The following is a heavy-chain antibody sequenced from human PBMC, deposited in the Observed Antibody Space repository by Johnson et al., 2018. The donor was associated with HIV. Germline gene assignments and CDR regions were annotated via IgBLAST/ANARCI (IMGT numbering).Heavy chain of an antibody. V-gene: IGHV3-7*02. Sequence: VQLVESGGGLVQPGGSLRLSCAASGFTFRNYWMSWVRQAPGKGLECVASIQQHGSEKYYVDSVKGRFTISRDNAKKSLYLPMNSLRAEDTAVYYCARRSIRSDGFDIWGQGTMVTVSS. D-gene: IGHD4-11*01. CDR1: GFTFRNYW. CDR2: IQQHGSEK. CDR3: ARRSIRSDGFDI. J-gene: IGHJ3*02.